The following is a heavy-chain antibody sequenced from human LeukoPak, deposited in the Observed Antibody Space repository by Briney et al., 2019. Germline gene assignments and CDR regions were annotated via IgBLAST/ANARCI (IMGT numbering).Heavy chain of an antibody. CDR3: ARDERYQLLYIPPTYFDF. D-gene: IGHD2-2*02. CDR1: GFTFSNYA. V-gene: IGHV3-30-3*01. J-gene: IGHJ4*02. Sequence: HTGRSLRLSCAASGFTFSNYAMHWVRQAPGKGLEWVTVISYDGSNKYYADSVKGRFTISRDNSKNTLYLQMNSLSAEDTAVYYCARDERYQLLYIPPTYFDFWGQGTLVTVSS. CDR2: ISYDGSNK.